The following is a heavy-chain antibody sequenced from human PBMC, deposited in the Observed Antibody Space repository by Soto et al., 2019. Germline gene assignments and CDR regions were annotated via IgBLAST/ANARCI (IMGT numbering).Heavy chain of an antibody. CDR3: ARLSSGERLNFDY. J-gene: IGHJ4*02. CDR2: IYYSGST. D-gene: IGHD3-10*02. CDR1: GDSFSSISNHY. Sequence: SETLSLTCTFTGDSFSSISNHYCSWIRQPPGKGLEWIGYIYYSGSTYYNPSLKSRVTISLDTSKNQFSLKLSSVTAADTAMYYCARLSSGERLNFDYWGQGTLVTVSS. V-gene: IGHV4-59*06.